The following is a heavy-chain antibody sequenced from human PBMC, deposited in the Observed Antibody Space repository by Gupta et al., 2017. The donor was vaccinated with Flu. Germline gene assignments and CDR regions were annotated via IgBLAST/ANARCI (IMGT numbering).Heavy chain of an antibody. Sequence: QVQLVQSGGGVVLPGSSLRLSCAASGFIFSDYGMHWVRQVPGKGLEWMAVMSDDGSNQWYADSVRGRFTISRDNSENTLILQMNSLRRDDTAVYYCAKGGRHNWNFDGDYWGQGTLVTVSS. CDR3: AKGGRHNWNFDGDY. CDR2: MSDDGSNQ. D-gene: IGHD1-7*01. J-gene: IGHJ4*02. V-gene: IGHV3-30*18. CDR1: GFIFSDYG.